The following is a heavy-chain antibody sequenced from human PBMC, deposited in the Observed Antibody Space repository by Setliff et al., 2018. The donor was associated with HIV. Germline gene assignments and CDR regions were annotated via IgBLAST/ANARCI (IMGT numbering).Heavy chain of an antibody. CDR3: ARDRSNYVGLDAFDI. CDR1: GGTFSSYA. V-gene: IGHV1-69*13. CDR2: IIPIFGTA. D-gene: IGHD4-4*01. J-gene: IGHJ3*02. Sequence: ASVKVSCKASGGTFSSYAISWVRQAPGQGLEWMGGIIPIFGTANHAQKFQGRVTITADESTSTAYMELSSLRSEDTAVYYCARDRSNYVGLDAFDIWGQGTMVTVSS.